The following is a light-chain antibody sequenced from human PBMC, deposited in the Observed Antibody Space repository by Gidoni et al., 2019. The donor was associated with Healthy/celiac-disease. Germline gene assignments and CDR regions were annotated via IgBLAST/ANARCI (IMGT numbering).Light chain of an antibody. V-gene: IGKV1-39*01. Sequence: DIQMPQSPSSLSASVGDRVTITCRASQSISSYLNWYQQKPGKAPKLLIYAASSLQSGVPSRFSGSGSGTDFTLTISSLQPEDFATYYCQQSYSTPRAFGPXTKVDIK. CDR2: AAS. CDR3: QQSYSTPRA. J-gene: IGKJ3*01. CDR1: QSISSY.